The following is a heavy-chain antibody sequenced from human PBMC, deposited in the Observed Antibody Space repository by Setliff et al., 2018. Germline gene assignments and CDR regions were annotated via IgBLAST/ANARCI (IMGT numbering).Heavy chain of an antibody. Sequence: SVKVSCKASGYSFTSYDINWVRQAPGQGLEWVGRIIPLFGTTNFAQEFQGRVTITADESTETTYMDLTSLRSEDTAVYYCARGYQVTPPRADAFDIWGQGTLVTVSS. D-gene: IGHD2-2*01. CDR1: GYSFTSYD. CDR3: ARGYQVTPPRADAFDI. V-gene: IGHV1-69*13. J-gene: IGHJ3*02. CDR2: IIPLFGTT.